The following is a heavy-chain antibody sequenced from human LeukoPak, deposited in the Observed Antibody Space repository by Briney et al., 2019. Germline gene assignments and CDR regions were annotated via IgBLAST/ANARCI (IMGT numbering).Heavy chain of an antibody. J-gene: IGHJ6*02. CDR2: ISFDGGHK. CDR1: GFTFSSYG. Sequence: GRSLRLSCAASGFTFSSYGMHWVRQAPGKGLEWVAVISFDGGHKDYANSVKGRFTISRDNSKNTLYLQMNSLRPEDTAVYYCARVRVRAVLITYYYYSMDVWGQGTTVTVSS. D-gene: IGHD3-10*01. CDR3: ARVRVRAVLITYYYYSMDV. V-gene: IGHV3-30*03.